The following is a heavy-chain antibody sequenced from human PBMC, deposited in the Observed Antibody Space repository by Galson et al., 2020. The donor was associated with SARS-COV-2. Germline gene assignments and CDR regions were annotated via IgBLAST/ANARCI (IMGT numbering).Heavy chain of an antibody. CDR3: AREGAVGTMVLGGLAFDY. CDR1: GFSFNNYG. V-gene: IGHV3-30*03. Sequence: GGYLRLPCAASGFSFNNYGMHWVRQAPGKGLEWVAVISYEGSIKYYADSLKGRFTISRDNSKNTLYLQMNSLRAEDTAVYYCAREGAVGTMVLGGLAFDYWGQGTLVTVSS. D-gene: IGHD3-10*01. J-gene: IGHJ4*02. CDR2: ISYEGSIK.